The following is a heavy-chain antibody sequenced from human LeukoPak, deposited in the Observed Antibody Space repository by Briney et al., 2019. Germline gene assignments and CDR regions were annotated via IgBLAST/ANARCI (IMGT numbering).Heavy chain of an antibody. D-gene: IGHD2-15*01. V-gene: IGHV3-73*01. CDR2: IRSNYAT. CDR1: GFTFSGSA. CDR3: TPAPDCSGGSCYFEVY. Sequence: GGSLRLSCAGSGFTFSGSAIHWVRQASGKGLEWVGRIRSNYATTYAASMKGRFTISRDDSQNTAYLQMNSLKTEDTAVYYCTPAPDCSGGSCYFEVYWGQGTLVTVSS. J-gene: IGHJ4*02.